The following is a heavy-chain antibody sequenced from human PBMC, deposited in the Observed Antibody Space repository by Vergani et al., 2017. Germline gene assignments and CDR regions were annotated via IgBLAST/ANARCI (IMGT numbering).Heavy chain of an antibody. J-gene: IGHJ5*02. CDR2: TWYDGNNK. D-gene: IGHD2/OR15-2a*01. CDR1: GFTFNQYG. Sequence: QVQLVESGGGVVQPGRSLRLSCAASGFTFNQYGMHWVRQAPGKGLEWVAVTWYDGNNKQYADSVKGRFTISRDKSKRTMYLQMNSLRDEDTCVCYCAKGLRLLSNRFDPWVQGTLVAVSS. CDR3: AKGLRLLSNRFDP. V-gene: IGHV3-33*03.